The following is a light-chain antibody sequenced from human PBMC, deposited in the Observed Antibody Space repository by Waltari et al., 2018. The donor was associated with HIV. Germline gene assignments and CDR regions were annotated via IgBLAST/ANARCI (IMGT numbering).Light chain of an antibody. J-gene: IGLJ3*02. CDR2: KDI. CDR1: ALPKPF. Sequence: SYKFTQSPSVSVSPGQTARSNRSLGALPKPFSSWYRQNPGQAPVLLTYKDIARPSGIPERIAGSRAGTGVTLTISGVQAEDEADYYCQSTDHDGTWVFGGGTKLTVL. V-gene: IGLV3-25*03. CDR3: QSTDHDGTWV.